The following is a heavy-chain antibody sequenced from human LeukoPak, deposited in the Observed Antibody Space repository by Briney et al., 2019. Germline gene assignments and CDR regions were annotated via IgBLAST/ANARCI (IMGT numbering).Heavy chain of an antibody. J-gene: IGHJ4*02. D-gene: IGHD3-9*01. CDR1: KFTFSTSA. CDR2: ISGSCANT. CDR3: AKESQTYYDIMTGYPNYYFDY. Sequence: PGGSLRLSCAASKFTFSTSAMSWVRQAPGKGLEWVSAISGSCANTYYVDSVKGRFTISRENSKNTLYLEMSSLRSDDTAVYYCAKESQTYYDIMTGYPNYYFDYWGQGTLVTVSS. V-gene: IGHV3-23*01.